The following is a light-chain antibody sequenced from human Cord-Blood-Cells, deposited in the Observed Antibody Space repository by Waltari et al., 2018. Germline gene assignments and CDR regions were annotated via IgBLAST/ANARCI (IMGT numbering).Light chain of an antibody. V-gene: IGLV2-14*03. CDR1: SSDVGGYNY. J-gene: IGLJ1*01. CDR2: HVS. Sequence: QSALTQPASVSGSPGQSITISCTGTSSDVGGYNYVSWYQQHPGKAPKLMIYHVSNRPSGVSNRCSGSKSGTTASLTISGLQAEDEADYYCSSYTSSSTYVFGTGTKVTVL. CDR3: SSYTSSSTYV.